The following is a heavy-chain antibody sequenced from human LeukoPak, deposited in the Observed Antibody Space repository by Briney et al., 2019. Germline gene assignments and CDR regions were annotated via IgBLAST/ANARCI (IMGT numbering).Heavy chain of an antibody. Sequence: GRSLRLSCAASGFTFSSYGMHWVRQAPGKGLEWVAIISYDGSNKYYADSVKGRFTISRDNSKNMLYLQMNSLRAEDTAVYYCAKGYGMDVWGQGTTVTVSS. J-gene: IGHJ6*02. CDR1: GFTFSSYG. V-gene: IGHV3-30*18. CDR2: ISYDGSNK. CDR3: AKGYGMDV.